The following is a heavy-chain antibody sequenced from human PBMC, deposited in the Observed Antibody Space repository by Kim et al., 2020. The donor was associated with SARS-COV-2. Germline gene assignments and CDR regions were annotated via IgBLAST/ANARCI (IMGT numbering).Heavy chain of an antibody. CDR3: ARVGQGADLTGFDY. J-gene: IGHJ4*02. CDR1: GGSVSSGSYY. V-gene: IGHV4-61*01. D-gene: IGHD3-9*01. CDR2: IYYSGST. Sequence: SETLSLTCTVSGGSVSSGSYYWSWIRQPPGKGLEWIGYIYYSGSTNYNPSLKSRVTISVDTSKNQFSLKLSSVTAADTAVYYCARVGQGADLTGFDYWGQGTLVTVSS.